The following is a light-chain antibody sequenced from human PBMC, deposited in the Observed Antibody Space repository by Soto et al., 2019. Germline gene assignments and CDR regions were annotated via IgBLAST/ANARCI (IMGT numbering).Light chain of an antibody. J-gene: IGLJ1*01. Sequence: QSVLTQPPSVSGAPGQRVTISCTGSSSNIGAGYDVHWYQQFPGTAPKLLIFGDSNRPSGVPDRFSGSKSGTSASLAITGLQTDDEADYYCQSYDSSLSGSDVFGTGTKVTV. V-gene: IGLV1-40*01. CDR2: GDS. CDR1: SSNIGAGYD. CDR3: QSYDSSLSGSDV.